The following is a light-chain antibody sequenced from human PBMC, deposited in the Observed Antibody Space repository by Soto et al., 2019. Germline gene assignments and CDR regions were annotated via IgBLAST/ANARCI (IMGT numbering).Light chain of an antibody. CDR2: EVT. CDR1: SSDVGSYNL. V-gene: IGLV2-23*02. Sequence: QSVLTQAASVSGSPGQSITISCTGTSSDVGSYNLVSWYQQHPGKAPKLMIFEVTKRPSGISYRFSGSKSGNTASLTISGLQAEDEADYYCSSYAETSTVVFGGGTKLTVL. J-gene: IGLJ2*01. CDR3: SSYAETSTVV.